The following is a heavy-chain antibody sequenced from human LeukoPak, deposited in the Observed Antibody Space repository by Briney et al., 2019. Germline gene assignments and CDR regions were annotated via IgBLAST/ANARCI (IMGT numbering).Heavy chain of an antibody. V-gene: IGHV1-69*05. CDR2: IIPIFGTA. J-gene: IGHJ5*02. Sequence: AASVKVSCKASRGTFSSYAISWGRQAPGEGLEWMGGIIPIFGTANYAQKFQGRVTITTDESTSTAYMELSSLRSEDTAVYYCARESRYDFWSGYSPSRWFDPWGQGTLVTVSS. CDR1: RGTFSSYA. CDR3: ARESRYDFWSGYSPSRWFDP. D-gene: IGHD3-3*01.